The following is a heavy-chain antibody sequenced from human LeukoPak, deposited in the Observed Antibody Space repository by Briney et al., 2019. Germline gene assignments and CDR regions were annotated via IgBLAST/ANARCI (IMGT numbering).Heavy chain of an antibody. Sequence: PGGSLRLSCEGSGFTVSSNYMSWVRQAPGKGLEWVSVIYSGENTYYAGSVKGRFTISKDNSKNTLYLQMNSLRAEDTAVYYCATSAAVRLFDYWGQGALVTVSS. CDR2: IYSGENT. CDR3: ATSAAVRLFDY. V-gene: IGHV3-53*01. D-gene: IGHD2-2*01. CDR1: GFTVSSNY. J-gene: IGHJ4*02.